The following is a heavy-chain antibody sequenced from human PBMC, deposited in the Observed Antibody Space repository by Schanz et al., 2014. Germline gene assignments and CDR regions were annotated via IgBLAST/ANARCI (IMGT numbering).Heavy chain of an antibody. CDR2: IWYDGSNK. Sequence: QAQLVESGGGVAQPGRSLRLSCAGSGFSFSDYGMHWVRQAPGRGLEWVAIIWYDGSNKYYADSVKGRFTISRDNSKNTLFLQMSSLRADDTAVYYCVRDRGFCANDICWLRYYMDVWGNGTTVTVSS. CDR3: VRDRGFCANDICWLRYYMDV. CDR1: GFSFSDYG. J-gene: IGHJ6*03. V-gene: IGHV3-33*08. D-gene: IGHD2-8*01.